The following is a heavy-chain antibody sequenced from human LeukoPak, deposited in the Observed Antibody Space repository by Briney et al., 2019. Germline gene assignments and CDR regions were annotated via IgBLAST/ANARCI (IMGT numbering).Heavy chain of an antibody. CDR3: ARDILTGSIYYYYGMDV. V-gene: IGHV3-21*01. CDR1: GFTFSSCG. D-gene: IGHD3-9*01. Sequence: GGSLRLSCAASGFTFSSCGMNWVRQAPGKGLEWVSSISGSSTYIYYADSVKGRFTISRDNAKNSLYLQMNSLRAEDTAVYYCARDILTGSIYYYYGMDVWGQGTTVTVSS. CDR2: ISGSSTYI. J-gene: IGHJ6*02.